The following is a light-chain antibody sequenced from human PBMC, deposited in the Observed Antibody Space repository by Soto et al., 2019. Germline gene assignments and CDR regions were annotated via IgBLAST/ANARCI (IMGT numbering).Light chain of an antibody. Sequence: QPVLTQSPSASASLGASVKLTCSLSRGHSSYAIAWHQQQPEKAPRYLMKVNSDGSHIKGDGIPDRFSGSSSGTERYLTISSLQSEDEAEYYCQTWGSGIRVFGGGTKVTVL. CDR3: QTWGSGIRV. J-gene: IGLJ2*01. CDR2: VNSDGSH. V-gene: IGLV4-69*01. CDR1: RGHSSYA.